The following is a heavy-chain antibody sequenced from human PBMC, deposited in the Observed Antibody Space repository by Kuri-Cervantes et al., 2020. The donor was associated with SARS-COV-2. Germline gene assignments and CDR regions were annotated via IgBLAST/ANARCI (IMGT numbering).Heavy chain of an antibody. Sequence: ASVKVSCKASGYTFTGYYMHWVRQAPGQGLEWMGWINPNSGGTNYAQKFQGRVTMTRDTSISTAYMELSRLRSDDPAVYYCARAGRYSSSSNWFDPWGQGTLVTVSS. D-gene: IGHD6-6*01. J-gene: IGHJ5*02. CDR3: ARAGRYSSSSNWFDP. CDR2: INPNSGGT. CDR1: GYTFTGYY. V-gene: IGHV1-2*02.